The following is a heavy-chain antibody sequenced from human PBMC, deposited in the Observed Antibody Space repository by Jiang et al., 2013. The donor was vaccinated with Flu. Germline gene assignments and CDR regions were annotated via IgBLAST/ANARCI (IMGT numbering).Heavy chain of an antibody. D-gene: IGHD1/OR15-1a*01. Sequence: GAEVKKPGESLRISCKGSGYSFTSYWISWVRQMPGKGLEWMGRIFPSDSYTNYNPSFQGHVTISADKSTSTAYLQWSSLEASDTAMYYCARQVSWNNSRRRQVAEIDYWGQGTLVTVSS. CDR2: IFPSDSYT. CDR3: ARQVSWNNSRRRQVAEIDY. CDR1: GYSFTSYW. J-gene: IGHJ4*02. V-gene: IGHV5-10-1*01.